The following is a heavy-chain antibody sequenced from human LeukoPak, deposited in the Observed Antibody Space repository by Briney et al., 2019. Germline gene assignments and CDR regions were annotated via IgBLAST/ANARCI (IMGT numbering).Heavy chain of an antibody. CDR2: IYHSGST. V-gene: IGHV4-4*02. CDR3: ARDGPRLLYYYGSGSPKDY. Sequence: PSETLSLTCAVSGGSISSSNWWSWVRQPPGKGLEWIGEIYHSGSTNYNPSLKGRVTISVDKSKNQFSLKLSSVTAADTAVYYCARDGPRLLYYYGSGSPKDYWGQGTLVTVSS. J-gene: IGHJ4*02. CDR1: GGSISSSNW. D-gene: IGHD3-10*01.